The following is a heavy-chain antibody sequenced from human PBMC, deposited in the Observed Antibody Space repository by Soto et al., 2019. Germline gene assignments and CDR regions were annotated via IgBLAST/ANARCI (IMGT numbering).Heavy chain of an antibody. CDR3: ATDGAAGAVMGV. J-gene: IGHJ6*02. V-gene: IGHV3-21*06. CDR1: GLIFSNSG. D-gene: IGHD6-13*01. Sequence: EVQLVESGGGLVKPGGSLRLSCTASGLIFSNSGMNWVRQAAGKRPEWVSSISSGGEYIDYADSVKGRLTISRDNPKNILSLQLTSLGVVDTAVYYLATDGAAGAVMGVWGQATTVTVSS. CDR2: ISSGGEYI.